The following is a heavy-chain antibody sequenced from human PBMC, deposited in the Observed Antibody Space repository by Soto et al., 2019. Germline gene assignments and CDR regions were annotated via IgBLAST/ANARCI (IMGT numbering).Heavy chain of an antibody. CDR1: GGSFSGYY. J-gene: IGHJ4*02. D-gene: IGHD5-12*01. CDR2: INHSGST. CDR3: ARGRWLRSAFDY. Sequence: SETLSLTCAVYGGSFSGYYWSWIRQPPGKGLEWIGEINHSGSTNYNPSLKSRVTISVDTSKNQFSLKLSSVTAADTAVYYCARGRWLRSAFDYWGPGTLVTVSS. V-gene: IGHV4-34*01.